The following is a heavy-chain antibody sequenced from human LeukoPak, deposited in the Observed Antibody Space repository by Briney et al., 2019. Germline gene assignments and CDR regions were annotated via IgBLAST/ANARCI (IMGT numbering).Heavy chain of an antibody. CDR3: AKDADWNYVPDY. J-gene: IGHJ4*02. V-gene: IGHV3-30*02. CDR1: GFTFSSYG. D-gene: IGHD1-7*01. CDR2: IRYDGSNK. Sequence: GGSLRLSCAASGFTFSSYGMHWVRQAPGKGLEWVAFIRYDGSNKYYADSVKGRFTISRDNSKNTLYLQMNSLRAEDTAVYYCAKDADWNYVPDYWGQGTLVTVSS.